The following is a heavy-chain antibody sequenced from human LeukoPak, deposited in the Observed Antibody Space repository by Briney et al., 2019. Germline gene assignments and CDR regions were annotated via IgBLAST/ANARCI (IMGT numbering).Heavy chain of an antibody. CDR3: AKDALRRFDP. V-gene: IGHV3-23*01. J-gene: IGHJ5*02. CDR2: ISGSGANT. CDR1: GFTFSSYA. Sequence: SGGSLRLSCAASGFTFSSYAMSWVRQAPEKGLEWVSTISGSGANTYYADSVKGRFTISRDNSKNTLYLQMNSLRAEDTAIYYCAKDALRRFDPWGQGALVTVSS.